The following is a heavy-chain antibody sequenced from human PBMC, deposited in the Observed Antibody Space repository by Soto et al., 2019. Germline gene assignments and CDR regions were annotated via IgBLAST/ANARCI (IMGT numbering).Heavy chain of an antibody. CDR3: ARGRHPTSSEIVTTAPFEY. D-gene: IGHD5-12*01. Sequence: SQTLSLTCAISGDSVSSNTAAWNWIRQSPSRGLEWLGRTYYRSKWSSDYAVSVKSRITINPDTSKSQFSLQLNSVTPEDTAVYYCARGRHPTSSEIVTTAPFEYWGQGTLVTVSS. CDR2: TYYRSKWSS. CDR1: GDSVSSNTAA. V-gene: IGHV6-1*01. J-gene: IGHJ4*02.